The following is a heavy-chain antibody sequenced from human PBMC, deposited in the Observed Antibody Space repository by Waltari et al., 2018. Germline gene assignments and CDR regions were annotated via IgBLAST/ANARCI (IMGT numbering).Heavy chain of an antibody. CDR3: ARPYSGTANGMDV. D-gene: IGHD1-26*01. V-gene: IGHV1-69*18. J-gene: IGHJ6*02. CDR1: GGTFSSSA. CDR2: IIPSFGKA. Sequence: VQLVQSGAEVKKPGSSVKVSCKASGGTFSSSAISWVRQAPGQGLEWMGRIIPSFGKANYAQKFQGRVTITADESTSTAYMELSSLRSEDTAVYYCARPYSGTANGMDVWGQGTTVIVSS.